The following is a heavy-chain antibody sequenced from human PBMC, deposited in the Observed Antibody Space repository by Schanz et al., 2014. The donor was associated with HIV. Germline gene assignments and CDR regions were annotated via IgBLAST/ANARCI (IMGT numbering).Heavy chain of an antibody. CDR2: MSHDGFSK. Sequence: QVQLVESGGGVVQPGRSLRLSCTASGLTFSSSIMHWVRQAPGKGLEGVAGMSHDGFSKNFADSVKGRFAISREDSKNTVHLQMDSLRPEDTAVYYCAREGESSGRAGRFDLWGQWAMVTVSS. CDR3: AREGESSGRAGRFDL. D-gene: IGHD6-19*01. V-gene: IGHV3-30*09. CDR1: GLTFSSSI. J-gene: IGHJ3*01.